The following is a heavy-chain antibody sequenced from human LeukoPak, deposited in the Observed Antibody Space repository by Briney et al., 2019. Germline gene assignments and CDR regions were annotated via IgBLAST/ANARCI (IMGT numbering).Heavy chain of an antibody. CDR2: ISAYNGNT. Sequence: ASVKVSCKASGYTFTSYGISWVRRAPGQGLEWMGWISAYNGNTNYAQNLQGRVTMTTDTSTSTAYMEVRSLTSDDTAVYYCARSTGGRGHSGYDGGTGSVYFDYWGQGTLVTVSS. V-gene: IGHV1-18*01. J-gene: IGHJ4*02. CDR3: ARSTGGRGHSGYDGGTGSVYFDY. D-gene: IGHD5-12*01. CDR1: GYTFTSYG.